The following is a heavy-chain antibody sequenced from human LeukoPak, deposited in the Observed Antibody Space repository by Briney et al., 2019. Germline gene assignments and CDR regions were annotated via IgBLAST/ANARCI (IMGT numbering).Heavy chain of an antibody. CDR2: ISAYNGDT. V-gene: IGHV1-18*01. CDR1: GYTFTSYG. CDR3: ARDNSVRDEAWWFNP. J-gene: IGHJ5*02. D-gene: IGHD5-24*01. Sequence: ASVKVSCKASGYTFTSYGISWVRQAPGQGLEWMGWISAYNGDTNYAQKFQGRVTLTRDMSTSTDYLELSSLRSEDTAVYYCARDNSVRDEAWWFNPWGQGTLVTVSS.